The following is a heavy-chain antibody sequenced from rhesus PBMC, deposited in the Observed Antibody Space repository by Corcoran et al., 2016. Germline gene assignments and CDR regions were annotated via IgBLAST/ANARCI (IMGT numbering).Heavy chain of an antibody. D-gene: IGHD6-25*01. V-gene: IGHV3-184*01. CDR3: TRDRMIAAYYFDY. J-gene: IGHJ4*01. Sequence: EVQLVESGGGLVQPGGSLRLSCAASGFTFSDHYMYGVRQAPGRGRWWVGLIKRKAYGGTAEFATSVKGRFTIARDDSKSIAYLQMNSLKTEDTAVYYCTRDRMIAAYYFDYWGQGVLVTVSS. CDR1: GFTFSDHY. CDR2: IKRKAYGGTA.